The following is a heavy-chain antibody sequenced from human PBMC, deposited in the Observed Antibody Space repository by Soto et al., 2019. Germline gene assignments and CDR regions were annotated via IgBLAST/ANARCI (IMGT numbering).Heavy chain of an antibody. D-gene: IGHD4-17*01. CDR1: GGSVSSGSYY. J-gene: IGHJ6*02. Sequence: KPSETLSLTCTVSGGSVSSGSYYWSWIRQPPGKGLEWIGYIYYSGSTNYNPSLKSRVTISVDTSKNQFSLKLSSVTAADTAVYYCARGPDYGIYYYYHYGMDVWGQGTTVTVSS. V-gene: IGHV4-61*01. CDR3: ARGPDYGIYYYYHYGMDV. CDR2: IYYSGST.